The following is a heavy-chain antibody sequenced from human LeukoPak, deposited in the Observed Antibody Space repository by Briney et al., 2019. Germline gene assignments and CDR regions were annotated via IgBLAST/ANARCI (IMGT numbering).Heavy chain of an antibody. D-gene: IGHD3-9*01. CDR1: GGSISSSSYY. J-gene: IGHJ6*03. V-gene: IGHV4-39*01. CDR3: TLTDYYYYYMDV. Sequence: SETLSLTCTVSGGSISSSSYYWGWIRQPPGKGLEWIGSIYYSGSTYYNPSLKSRVTISVDTSKNQFSLELSSVTAADTAVYYPTLTDYYYYYMDVWGKGTTVTVSS. CDR2: IYYSGST.